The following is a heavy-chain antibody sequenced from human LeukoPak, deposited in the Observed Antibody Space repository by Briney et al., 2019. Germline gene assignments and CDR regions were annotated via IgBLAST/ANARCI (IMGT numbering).Heavy chain of an antibody. Sequence: PGGSLRLSCAASGFTFSSYAMSWVRQAPGKGLEWVSAISGSGGSTYYADSVKGRFTISRHNSKNTLYLQMNSLRAEDTAVYYCAKEAGYCSSTSCYYYYGMDVWGQGTTVTVSS. CDR1: GFTFSSYA. J-gene: IGHJ6*02. D-gene: IGHD2-2*01. V-gene: IGHV3-23*01. CDR2: ISGSGGST. CDR3: AKEAGYCSSTSCYYYYGMDV.